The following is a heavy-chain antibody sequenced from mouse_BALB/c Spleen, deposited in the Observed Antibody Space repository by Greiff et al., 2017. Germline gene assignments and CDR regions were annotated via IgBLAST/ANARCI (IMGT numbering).Heavy chain of an antibody. V-gene: IGHV10-1*02. CDR1: GFTFNTYA. J-gene: IGHJ2*01. CDR3: VRRGLDY. CDR2: IRSKSNNYAT. Sequence: EVQRVESGGGLVQPKGSLKLSCAASGFTFNTYAMNWVRQAPGKGLEWVARIRSKSNNYATYYADSVKDRFTISRDDSQSMLYLQMNNLKTEDTAMYYCVRRGLDYWGQGTTLTVSS.